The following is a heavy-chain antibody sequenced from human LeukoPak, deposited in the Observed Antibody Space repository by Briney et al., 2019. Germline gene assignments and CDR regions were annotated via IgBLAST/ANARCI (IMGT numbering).Heavy chain of an antibody. J-gene: IGHJ4*02. CDR3: ARGPSYYYGSGSFIDY. CDR1: GFTVSSNY. CDR2: IYSGGST. V-gene: IGHV3-66*01. Sequence: PGGSLRLSCAASGFTVSSNYMSWVRQAPGKGLEWVSVIYSGGSTYYADSVKGRFTISRDNSKNTLYLQMNSLRAEDTAVHYCARGPSYYYGSGSFIDYWGQGTLVTVSS. D-gene: IGHD3-10*01.